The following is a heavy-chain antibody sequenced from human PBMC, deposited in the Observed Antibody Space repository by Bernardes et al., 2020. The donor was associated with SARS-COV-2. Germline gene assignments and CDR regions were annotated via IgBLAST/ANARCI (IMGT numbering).Heavy chain of an antibody. V-gene: IGHV4-34*01. CDR1: GGSFSGYY. CDR2: INHSGST. CDR3: ARGRSRVYATPAGYYYYMDV. J-gene: IGHJ6*03. D-gene: IGHD2-8*01. Sequence: SETLSLTCAVYGGSFSGYYWSWIRKRPGKGLEWIGEINHSGSTNYNPSLKSRVTISVDTSKNQFSLKLSSVTAADTAVYYCARGRSRVYATPAGYYYYMDVWGKGTTVTVSS.